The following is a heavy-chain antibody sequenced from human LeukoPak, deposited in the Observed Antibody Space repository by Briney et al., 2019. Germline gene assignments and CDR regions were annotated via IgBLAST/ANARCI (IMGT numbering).Heavy chain of an antibody. V-gene: IGHV3-7*01. CDR1: GFTFSSYG. J-gene: IGHJ6*02. CDR2: IKQDGSEK. D-gene: IGHD1/OR15-1a*01. Sequence: GGSLRLSCAASGFTFSSYGMHWVRQAPGKGLEWVANIKQDGSEKYYVDSVKGRFTISRDNAKNSLYLQMNSLRAEDTAVYYCARSKQGVYYYGMDVWGQGTTVTVSS. CDR3: ARSKQGVYYYGMDV.